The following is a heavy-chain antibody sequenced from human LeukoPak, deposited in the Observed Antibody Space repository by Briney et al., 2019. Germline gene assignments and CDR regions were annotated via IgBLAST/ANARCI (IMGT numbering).Heavy chain of an antibody. V-gene: IGHV4-4*07. J-gene: IGHJ6*03. CDR1: GGSISSYY. D-gene: IGHD3-9*01. Sequence: PSETLSLTCTVSGGSISSYYWSWIRQPAGKGLEWIGRIYTSGSTNYNPSLKSRVTMSVDTSKNQFSLKLSSVTAADTAVYYCARANPYYDILTGYLPYYYMDVWGKGTTVTISS. CDR2: IYTSGST. CDR3: ARANPYYDILTGYLPYYYMDV.